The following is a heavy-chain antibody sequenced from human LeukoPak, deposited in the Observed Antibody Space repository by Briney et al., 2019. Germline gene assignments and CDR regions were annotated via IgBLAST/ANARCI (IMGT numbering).Heavy chain of an antibody. CDR3: ARFEVNYEDNRSYYYFDY. CDR1: GYPFDNYW. Sequence: GESLEISCRVSGYPFDNYWIGWVRQASGKGLGGMGIIYPDDSDIKYSPSFQGQVTFSVDKSINTAYLQWSRLKASDTAMYYCARFEVNYEDNRSYYYFDYWGQGTLVTVSS. J-gene: IGHJ4*02. V-gene: IGHV5-51*01. D-gene: IGHD3-10*01. CDR2: IYPDDSDI.